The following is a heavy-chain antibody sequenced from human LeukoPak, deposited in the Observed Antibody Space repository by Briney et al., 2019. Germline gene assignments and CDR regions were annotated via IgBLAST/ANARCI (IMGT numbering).Heavy chain of an antibody. CDR1: GFTVSSNY. CDR3: ARGRGIAL. J-gene: IGHJ4*02. Sequence: GGSLRLSCAASGFTVSSNYMSWVRQAPGRGLEWVSVIYSGGSTYYADSVKGRFTISRDNVKNSIYLQMNSLRADDTAVYYCARGRGIALWGQGTLVTVSS. D-gene: IGHD6-13*01. CDR2: IYSGGST. V-gene: IGHV3-66*01.